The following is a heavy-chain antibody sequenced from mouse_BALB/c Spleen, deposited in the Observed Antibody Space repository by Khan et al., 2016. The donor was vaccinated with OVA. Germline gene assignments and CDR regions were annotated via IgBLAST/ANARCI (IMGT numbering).Heavy chain of an antibody. Sequence: QVQLQQPGIELVRPGASVKLSCKASGYTFTNYWIHWVKQRPGQGLEWIGNIYPSDSYTNYNHRFKDKATLTVDKSSSTAYLHLSSPTSEDSAVYYGRREGSDGSSFAYWGQGTLVTVSA. CDR2: IYPSDSYT. CDR3: RREGSDGSSFAY. CDR1: GYTFTNYW. D-gene: IGHD2-3*01. V-gene: IGHV1-69*02. J-gene: IGHJ3*01.